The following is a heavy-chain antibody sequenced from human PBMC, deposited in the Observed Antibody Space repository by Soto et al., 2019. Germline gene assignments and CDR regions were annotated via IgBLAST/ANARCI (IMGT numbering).Heavy chain of an antibody. CDR3: ARDLGSLGDPFDT. D-gene: IGHD3-10*01. Sequence: QVQLVQSGAEVKKPGASVKVSCKAAGYRFTGYYIHWVRQAPGQGFEWMGWINPSSGGTNFAQKFQGRVTVTSDTSISTAYMELTRLRYDDTATYYCARDLGSLGDPFDTWGQGSRVTVSS. V-gene: IGHV1-2*02. CDR1: GYRFTGYY. CDR2: INPSSGGT. J-gene: IGHJ4*02.